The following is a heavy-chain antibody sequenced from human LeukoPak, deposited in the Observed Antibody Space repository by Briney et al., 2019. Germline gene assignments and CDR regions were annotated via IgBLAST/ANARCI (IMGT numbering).Heavy chain of an antibody. J-gene: IGHJ4*02. D-gene: IGHD3-22*01. CDR1: GYTFTSYA. Sequence: ALVKVSCTASGYTFTSYAMNWVRQAPGQGLEWMGWINTNTGNPTYAQGFTGRIVFSLDTSVSTAYLQISSLKAEDSAVYYCAKNGLGAVVKTDWGQGTLVSVSS. CDR2: INTNTGNP. CDR3: AKNGLGAVVKTD. V-gene: IGHV7-4-1*02.